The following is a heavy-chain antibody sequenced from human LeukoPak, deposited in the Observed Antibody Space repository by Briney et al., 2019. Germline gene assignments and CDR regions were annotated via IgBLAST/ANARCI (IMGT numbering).Heavy chain of an antibody. CDR3: ASSYGSSTSCYANYYYYGMDV. CDR1: GFTFSSYA. Sequence: GGSLRLSCAASGFTFSSYAMHSVRQAPGKGLEWVAVVSYDGSNKYYADSVKGRFTISRDNSKNTLYLQMNSLRAEDTAVYYCASSYGSSTSCYANYYYYGMDVWGQGTTVTVSS. D-gene: IGHD2-2*01. CDR2: VSYDGSNK. J-gene: IGHJ6*02. V-gene: IGHV3-30-3*01.